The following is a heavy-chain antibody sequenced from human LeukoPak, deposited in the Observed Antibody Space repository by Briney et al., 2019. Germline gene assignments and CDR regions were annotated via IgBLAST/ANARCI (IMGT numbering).Heavy chain of an antibody. CDR3: ARSGTGGRYYFDS. V-gene: IGHV1-69*04. CDR2: IIPFLDLS. CDR1: GGTFSSKA. Sequence: SVKVSCKASGGTFSSKAISWVRQAPGQGLEWMGRIIPFLDLSNYAQKFQDRVTTSVDMSTSTVYLELISLTYEDTAIYYCARSGTGGRYYFDSWGRGTLVTVSS. D-gene: IGHD3-16*01. J-gene: IGHJ4*02.